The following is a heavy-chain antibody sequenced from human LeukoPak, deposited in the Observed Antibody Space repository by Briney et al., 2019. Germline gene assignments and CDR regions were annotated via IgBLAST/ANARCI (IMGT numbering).Heavy chain of an antibody. CDR3: ARARVTSTLKNSYHYVMDV. V-gene: IGHV3-30*03. D-gene: IGHD2-21*02. J-gene: IGHJ6*04. CDR1: GFILRSYA. Sequence: GGSLRLSCAASGFILRSYAMHWVRQAPGKGLEWVALVSHDGSNECYTDSVKGRFIISRDNSKNTVYLQMNRLREGDTAVYYCARARVTSTLKNSYHYVMDVWGEGTTVTVSS. CDR2: VSHDGSNE.